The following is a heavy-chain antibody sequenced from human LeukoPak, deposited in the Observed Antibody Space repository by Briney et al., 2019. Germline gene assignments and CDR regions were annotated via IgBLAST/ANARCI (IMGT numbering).Heavy chain of an antibody. CDR2: ISGSGGST. D-gene: IGHD2/OR15-2a*01. V-gene: IGHV3-23*01. Sequence: GGSLRLSCAASGFTFTSYAMTWLRQAPGKGLEWVSGISGSGGSTDYADSVRGRFTISRDNSKNTLFLQMNSLRAEDRAVYYCAKVLNIYHYYGMDVWGQGTTVTVSS. CDR1: GFTFTSYA. CDR3: AKVLNIYHYYGMDV. J-gene: IGHJ6*02.